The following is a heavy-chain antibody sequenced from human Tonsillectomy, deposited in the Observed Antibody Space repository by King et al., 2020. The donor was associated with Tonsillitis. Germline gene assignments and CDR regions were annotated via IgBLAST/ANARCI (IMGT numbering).Heavy chain of an antibody. J-gene: IGHJ3*02. Sequence: VQLQESGPGLVKPSQTLSLTCTVSGGSISSGGYYWSWIRQHPGKGLEWIGYIYYSGSTYYNPSLKSRVTISVDTSKNQFSLKLSSVTAADTDVYYCAREGTNANHYYDSSGYLDAFDIWGQGTMVTVSS. CDR2: IYYSGST. CDR1: GGSISSGGYY. CDR3: AREGTNANHYYDSSGYLDAFDI. V-gene: IGHV4-31*03. D-gene: IGHD3-22*01.